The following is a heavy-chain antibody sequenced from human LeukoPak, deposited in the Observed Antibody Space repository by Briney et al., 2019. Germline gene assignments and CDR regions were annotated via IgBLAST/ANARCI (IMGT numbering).Heavy chain of an antibody. CDR1: GFTFSSYG. D-gene: IGHD5-18*01. V-gene: IGHV3-33*01. CDR2: IWYDGSNK. CDR3: ARDGYGYGRGFDY. J-gene: IGHJ4*02. Sequence: GRSLRLSCAASGFTFSSYGMHWVRQAPGKGLEWVAVIWYDGSNKYYADSVKGRFTTSRDNSKNTLYLQMNSLRAEDTAVYYCARDGYGYGRGFDYWGQGTLVTVSS.